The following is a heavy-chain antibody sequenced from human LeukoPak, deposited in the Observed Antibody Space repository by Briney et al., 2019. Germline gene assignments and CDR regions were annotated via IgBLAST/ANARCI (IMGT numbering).Heavy chain of an antibody. CDR3: ARDLDSGGTTFRALNY. J-gene: IGHJ4*02. V-gene: IGHV1-18*04. CDR2: ISPYNGNT. CDR1: GYTFTGYG. Sequence: ASVKVSCKASGYTFTGYGIIWVRQAPGQGLEWMGWISPYNGNTNYAQKFQGRVTMTTYTSTTTTYMELRSLRSDDTAVYYCARDLDSGGTTFRALNYWGQGTLVTVSS. D-gene: IGHD1-14*01.